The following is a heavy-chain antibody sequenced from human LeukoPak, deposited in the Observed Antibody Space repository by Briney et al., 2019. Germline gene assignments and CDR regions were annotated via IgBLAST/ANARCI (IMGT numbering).Heavy chain of an antibody. CDR1: GGSISTNNYD. V-gene: IGHV4-39*07. Sequence: PSETLSLTCTVSGGSISTNNYDWGWIRQPPGKGLEWIGNIYYTGTTYYNPSLKSRVTISVDTSKNQFSLKLRSLTAADTAVYYCASSGLVTDLDYWGQGTLVTVSS. J-gene: IGHJ4*02. D-gene: IGHD3/OR15-3a*01. CDR3: ASSGLVTDLDY. CDR2: IYYTGTT.